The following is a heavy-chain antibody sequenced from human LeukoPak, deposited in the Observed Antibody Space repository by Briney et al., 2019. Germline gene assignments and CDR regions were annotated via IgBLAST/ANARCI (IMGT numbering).Heavy chain of an antibody. CDR1: GFTFSSYW. V-gene: IGHV3-74*01. CDR3: ARDLGYCSSTSCYPGTYNWFDP. CDR2: INTDGSST. D-gene: IGHD2-2*01. J-gene: IGHJ5*02. Sequence: GGSLRLSCAASGFTFSSYWMHWVRQAPGKGLVWVSRINTDGSSTSYADSVKGRFTISRDNAKNTLYLHMNSLRAEDTAVYYCARDLGYCSSTSCYPGTYNWFDPWGQGTLVTVSS.